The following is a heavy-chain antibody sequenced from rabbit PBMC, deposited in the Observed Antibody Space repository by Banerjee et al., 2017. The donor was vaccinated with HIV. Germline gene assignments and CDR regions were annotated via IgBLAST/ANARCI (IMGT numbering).Heavy chain of an antibody. V-gene: IGHV1S40*01. D-gene: IGHD8-1*01. CDR3: ARGGGDGGGGYVTSLNL. CDR2: IYSGSAGST. Sequence: QSLEESGGDLVKPGASLTLTCKASGFTLSSSDYMCWVRQAPGKGLEWIACIYSGSAGSTWYASWVTGRFTISKTSPNTVTLQMTSLTAADTATYFCARGGGDGGGGYVTSLNLWGQGTLVTVS. J-gene: IGHJ4*01. CDR1: GFTLSSSDY.